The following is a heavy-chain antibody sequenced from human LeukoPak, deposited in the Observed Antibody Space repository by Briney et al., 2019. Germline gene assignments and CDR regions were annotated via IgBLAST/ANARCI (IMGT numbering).Heavy chain of an antibody. J-gene: IGHJ4*02. CDR3: APLANYYDSSGYSMPFDY. Sequence: ASVKVSCKASGYTFTGYYMYWVRQAPGQGLEWMGRINPNSGGTNYVQKFQGRVTMTRDTSISTAYMELSRLRSDDTAVYYCAPLANYYDSSGYSMPFDYWGQGTLVTVSS. V-gene: IGHV1-2*06. CDR1: GYTFTGYY. CDR2: INPNSGGT. D-gene: IGHD3-22*01.